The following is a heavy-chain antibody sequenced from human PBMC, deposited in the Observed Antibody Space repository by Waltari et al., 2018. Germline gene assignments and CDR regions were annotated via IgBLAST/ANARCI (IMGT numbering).Heavy chain of an antibody. Sequence: EVQLVESGGGLVQPGGSLRLSCAASGFTFSSYLMSWVRQAPGKGLEWVANIKQDGSEKYSGDSVKGRFTISRDNAKNSLYLQMNSLRAEDTAVYYCARDRQQWLPDGFDYWGQGTLVTVSS. D-gene: IGHD6-19*01. CDR1: GFTFSSYL. J-gene: IGHJ4*02. CDR2: IKQDGSEK. CDR3: ARDRQQWLPDGFDY. V-gene: IGHV3-7*01.